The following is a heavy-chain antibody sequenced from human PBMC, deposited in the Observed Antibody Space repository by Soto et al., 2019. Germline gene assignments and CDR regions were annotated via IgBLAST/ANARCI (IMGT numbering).Heavy chain of an antibody. CDR2: IYYSGST. V-gene: IGHV4-59*01. D-gene: IGHD3-3*01. CDR3: ARDPTILEVYGMDV. CDR1: GGSISSYY. Sequence: PXETLSRTCPVSGGSISSYYWSWIRQPPGKGLEWIGYIYYSGSTNYNPSLKSRVTISVDTSKNQFSLKLSSVTAADTAVYYCARDPTILEVYGMDVWGQGTTVTVYS. J-gene: IGHJ6*02.